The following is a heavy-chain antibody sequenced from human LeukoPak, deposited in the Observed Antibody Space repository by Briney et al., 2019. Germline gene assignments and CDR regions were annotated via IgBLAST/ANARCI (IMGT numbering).Heavy chain of an antibody. J-gene: IGHJ3*02. V-gene: IGHV3-23*01. CDR2: ISDDGDST. D-gene: IGHD3-10*01. CDR1: GFTFSSYA. Sequence: GGSLRLSCAASGFTFSSYAMSWVRQAPGKGLEWVSTISDDGDSTYYADSVKGRFTISRDNSKNTLYLQMNSLRAEDTAVYYCAREYGDDAFDIWGQGTMVTVSS. CDR3: AREYGDDAFDI.